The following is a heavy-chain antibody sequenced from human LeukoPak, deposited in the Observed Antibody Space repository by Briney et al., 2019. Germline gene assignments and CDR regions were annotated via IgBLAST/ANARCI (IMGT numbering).Heavy chain of an antibody. V-gene: IGHV1-18*01. Sequence: GASVKVSCKASGYTFTSYGISWVRQAPGQGLEWMGWISSYNGSTNYAQKLQGRVTTSTDTSTGTAYMELRSLRSDDTAVYYCARRVAVARRDAFDIWGQGTMVTVSS. CDR1: GYTFTSYG. CDR2: ISSYNGST. D-gene: IGHD6-19*01. CDR3: ARRVAVARRDAFDI. J-gene: IGHJ3*02.